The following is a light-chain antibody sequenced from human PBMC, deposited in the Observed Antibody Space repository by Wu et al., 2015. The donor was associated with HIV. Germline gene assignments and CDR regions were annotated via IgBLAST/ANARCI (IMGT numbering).Light chain of an antibody. V-gene: IGKV3-11*01. Sequence: EIVLTQSPATLSLSPGERATLSCRASQSVRNYLAWFQQKPGQAPRLLIYDASNRATGIPARFSGSGSGTDFTLTISRLESGDCAVYFCQQYGRTPRTFGQGTKVEIK. CDR2: DAS. J-gene: IGKJ1*01. CDR3: QQYGRTPRT. CDR1: QSVRNY.